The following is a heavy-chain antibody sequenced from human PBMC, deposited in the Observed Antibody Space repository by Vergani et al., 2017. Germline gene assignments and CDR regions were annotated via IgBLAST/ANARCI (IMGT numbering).Heavy chain of an antibody. D-gene: IGHD3-10*01. J-gene: IGHJ6*02. CDR3: ARHRGSGGFFPSSYFYGMDF. CDR1: DSSIMTNPY. Sequence: QVQLQESCPGLVKPSETLTLTCDVSDSSIMTNPYWGWFRQSPGKGLGWIGCFYNSGDTHYNSSLKSRVSISIVSSSKFSLSLTSVTAADTAIYYCARHRGSGGFFPSSYFYGMDFWGHGTTVTVSS. CDR2: FYNSGDT. V-gene: IGHV4-38-2*01.